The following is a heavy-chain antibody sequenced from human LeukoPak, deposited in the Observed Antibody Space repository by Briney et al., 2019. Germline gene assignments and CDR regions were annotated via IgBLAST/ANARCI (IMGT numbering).Heavy chain of an antibody. CDR3: ARWAIALGHFGV. V-gene: IGHV4-59*08. CDR1: GGSISRHY. CDR2: IYDSGNT. Sequence: SETLSLTCNVSGGSISRHYWSWIRQPPGKGLEWIGYIYDSGNTNYNPSLKSRITISVDMSKNQFSLKVNSVTAADTAVYYCARWAIALGHFGVWGQGSPVSVSS. D-gene: IGHD6-19*01. J-gene: IGHJ4*02.